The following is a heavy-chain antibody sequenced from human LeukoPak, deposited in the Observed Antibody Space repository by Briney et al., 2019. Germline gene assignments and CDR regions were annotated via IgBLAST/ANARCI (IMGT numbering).Heavy chain of an antibody. J-gene: IGHJ4*02. D-gene: IGHD3-22*01. V-gene: IGHV4-34*01. CDR2: INHSGST. Sequence: PSETLSLTCAVYGGSFSGYYWSWIRQPPGKGLEWIGEINHSGSTNYNPSLKSRVTISVDTSKNQFSLKLSSVTAADTAVYYCAREDYYDSSGYYQIDYWGQGTLVTVSS. CDR1: GGSFSGYY. CDR3: AREDYYDSSGYYQIDY.